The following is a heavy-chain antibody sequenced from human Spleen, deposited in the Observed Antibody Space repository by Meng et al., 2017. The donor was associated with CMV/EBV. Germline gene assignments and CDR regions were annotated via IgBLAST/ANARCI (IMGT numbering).Heavy chain of an antibody. J-gene: IGHJ4*02. D-gene: IGHD2/OR15-2a*01. V-gene: IGHV3-74*01. CDR3: VRDKEDFHYFDY. Sequence: GESLKISCAASGFTFKTYYMHWVRQAPGKGLLWVSRINTDGNSISYVDSVKGRFTIFRYNAKNTLYLQMNSLRVEDTAVYYCVRDKEDFHYFDYWGQGTLVTVSS. CDR1: GFTFKTYY. CDR2: INTDGNSI.